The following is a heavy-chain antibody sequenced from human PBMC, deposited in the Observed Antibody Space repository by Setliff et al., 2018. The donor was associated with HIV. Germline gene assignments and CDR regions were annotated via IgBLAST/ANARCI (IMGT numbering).Heavy chain of an antibody. Sequence: SETLSLTCTVSGGSISNSRYYWSWIRQPPGKGLEWIGSIYYSGSTYYNPSLKSRVIISVDTSKNQFSLKLRSMTAADTAVYYCARRCSGGSCYSQYFDSWGHGTLVTVSS. D-gene: IGHD2-15*01. CDR3: ARRCSGGSCYSQYFDS. CDR2: IYYSGST. V-gene: IGHV4-39*07. CDR1: GGSISNSRYY. J-gene: IGHJ4*01.